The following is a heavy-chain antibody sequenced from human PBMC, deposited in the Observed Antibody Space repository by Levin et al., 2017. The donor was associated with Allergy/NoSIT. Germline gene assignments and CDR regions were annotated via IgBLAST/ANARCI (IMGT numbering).Heavy chain of an antibody. V-gene: IGHV3-7*02. CDR2: LNEDGSAK. J-gene: IGHJ3*02. Sequence: GESLKISCVGSGFIFSNYWLSWVRQAPGKGLEWVANLNEDGSAKNYLDSVKGRFTISRDNAKNSLFLQMNSLRAEDTAVYYCAGRIFDIWGQGTMVTVSS. D-gene: IGHD2-15*01. CDR3: AGRIFDI. CDR1: GFIFSNYW.